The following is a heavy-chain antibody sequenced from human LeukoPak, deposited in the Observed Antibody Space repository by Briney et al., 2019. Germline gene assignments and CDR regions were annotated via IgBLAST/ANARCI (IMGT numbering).Heavy chain of an antibody. J-gene: IGHJ4*02. CDR2: IYGSGANT. CDR3: AKDLGEMATHPGDY. Sequence: PGGSLRLSCAASGFTFSKYAMTWVRQAPGKGLEWISAIYGSGANTYYADSVKGRFTISRDNSKNTVYLRMNSLRVEDTAVYYCAKDLGEMATHPGDYWGQGTLVTVSS. D-gene: IGHD5-24*01. CDR1: GFTFSKYA. V-gene: IGHV3-23*01.